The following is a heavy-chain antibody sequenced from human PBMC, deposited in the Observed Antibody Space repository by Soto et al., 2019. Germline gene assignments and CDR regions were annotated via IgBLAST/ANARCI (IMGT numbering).Heavy chain of an antibody. CDR1: GFTFSSYA. D-gene: IGHD3-3*01. CDR2: ISSNGGST. CDR3: VKDNYDFSSGYYKSYFDY. Sequence: LRLSCSASGFTFSSYAMHWVRQAPGKGLEYVSAISSNGGSTYYADSVKGRFTISRDNSKNTLYLQMSSLRAEDTAVYYCVKDNYDFSSGYYKSYFDYWGQGTLVTVYS. J-gene: IGHJ4*02. V-gene: IGHV3-64D*06.